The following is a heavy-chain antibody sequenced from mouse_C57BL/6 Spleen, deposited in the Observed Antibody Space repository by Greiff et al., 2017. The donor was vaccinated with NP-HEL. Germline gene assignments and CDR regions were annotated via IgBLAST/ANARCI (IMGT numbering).Heavy chain of an antibody. CDR2: IDPENGDT. CDR3: TSYYGSRGGY. D-gene: IGHD1-1*01. V-gene: IGHV14-4*01. J-gene: IGHJ2*01. Sequence: EVQLQQSGAELVRPGASVKLSCTASGFNIKDDYMHWVKQRPEQGLEWIGWIDPENGDTEYASKFQGKATITADTSSNTAYLQLSSLTSEDTAVYYCTSYYGSRGGYWGQGTTLTVSS. CDR1: GFNIKDDY.